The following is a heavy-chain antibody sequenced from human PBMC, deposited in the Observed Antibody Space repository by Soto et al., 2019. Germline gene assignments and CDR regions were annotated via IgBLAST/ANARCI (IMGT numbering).Heavy chain of an antibody. V-gene: IGHV1-18*01. D-gene: IGHD3-3*01. CDR2: ISAYNGNT. J-gene: IGHJ4*02. CDR1: GYTFTSYG. Sequence: ASVKVSCKASGYTFTSYGISWVRQAPGQGLEWMGWISAYNGNTNYAQKLQGRVTMTTDTSTSTAYMELRSLRSDDTAVYYCARDGIPYYDFWSGYPTISPLDYWGQGTLVTVSS. CDR3: ARDGIPYYDFWSGYPTISPLDY.